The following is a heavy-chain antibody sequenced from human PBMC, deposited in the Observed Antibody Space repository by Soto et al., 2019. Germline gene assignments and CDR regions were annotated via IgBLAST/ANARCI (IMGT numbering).Heavy chain of an antibody. Sequence: EVQLVESGGGLVQPGGSLRLSCVGSEFTFSNYEMNWVRQAPGKGLEWVSYISYTGSTIYYADSVRGRFTISRDNSKNSLYLQMNSLRADDTAVYYCARGLRNYYDRSGLHYWGQGTLVTVSS. V-gene: IGHV3-48*03. CDR3: ARGLRNYYDRSGLHY. CDR2: ISYTGSTI. D-gene: IGHD3-22*01. J-gene: IGHJ4*02. CDR1: EFTFSNYE.